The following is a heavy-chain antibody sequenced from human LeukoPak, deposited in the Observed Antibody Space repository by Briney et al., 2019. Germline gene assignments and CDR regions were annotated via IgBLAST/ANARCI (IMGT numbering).Heavy chain of an antibody. Sequence: ASVKVSCKASGYTFTSYDINWVRQATGQGLEWMGWMNPNSGNTGHAQKFQGRVTMTRNTSISTAYMELSSLRSEDTAVYYCARDYYDSSGYLNCFDPWGQGTLVTVSS. V-gene: IGHV1-8*01. CDR3: ARDYYDSSGYLNCFDP. J-gene: IGHJ5*02. CDR2: MNPNSGNT. D-gene: IGHD3-22*01. CDR1: GYTFTSYD.